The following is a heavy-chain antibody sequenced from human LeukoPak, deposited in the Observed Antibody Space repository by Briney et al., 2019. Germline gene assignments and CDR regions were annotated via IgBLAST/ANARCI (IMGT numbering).Heavy chain of an antibody. D-gene: IGHD3-22*01. CDR2: IYYSGST. J-gene: IGHJ4*02. Sequence: SETLSLTRTVSGGSISSSSYYWGWIRQPPGKGLEWIGSIYYSGSTYYNPSLKSRVTISVDTSKNQFSLKLSSVTAADTAVYYCARVGDYYDSSGPLGYWGQGTLVTVSS. CDR1: GGSISSSSYY. V-gene: IGHV4-39*07. CDR3: ARVGDYYDSSGPLGY.